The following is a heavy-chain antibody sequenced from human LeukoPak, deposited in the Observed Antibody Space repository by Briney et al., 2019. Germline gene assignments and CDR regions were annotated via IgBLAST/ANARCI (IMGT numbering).Heavy chain of an antibody. CDR3: ARDLTYYDFWSGYYPEYYFDY. Sequence: ASVKVSCKASGYTFTSYGISWVRQAPGPGLEWMGWISAYNGNTNNAQKLQGRVTITTDTSTSTAYMELRSLRSDDTAVYYCARDLTYYDFWSGYYPEYYFDYWGQGTLVTVSS. J-gene: IGHJ4*02. CDR1: GYTFTSYG. D-gene: IGHD3-3*01. CDR2: ISAYNGNT. V-gene: IGHV1-18*01.